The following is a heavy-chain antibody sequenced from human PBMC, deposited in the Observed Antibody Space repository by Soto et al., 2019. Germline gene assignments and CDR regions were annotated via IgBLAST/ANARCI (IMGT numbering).Heavy chain of an antibody. J-gene: IGHJ4*02. CDR1: GFTFTNFA. Sequence: GGSLRLSCAASGFTFTNFAMNWVRQAPGEGLEWVSVISGTGDTTYNADSVKGRFTISRDNSMNTAFLQMNSLRAEDTALYYCAKGYRSSTSCSFDYWGQGTLVTVSS. D-gene: IGHD2-2*01. CDR3: AKGYRSSTSCSFDY. V-gene: IGHV3-23*01. CDR2: ISGTGDTT.